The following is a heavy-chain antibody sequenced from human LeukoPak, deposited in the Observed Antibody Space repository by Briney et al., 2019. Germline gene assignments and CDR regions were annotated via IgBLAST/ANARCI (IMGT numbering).Heavy chain of an antibody. Sequence: PSETLSLTCAVYGVSFSGYYWSWIRQPPGKGLEWLGEINHSGSTNYNPSLKSRVTISVDTSKNQFSLKLSSVTATDTAVYYWAREPYYDFWSGKYYFDYWGQGTLVTVSS. J-gene: IGHJ4*02. D-gene: IGHD3-3*01. CDR2: INHSGST. V-gene: IGHV4-34*01. CDR1: GVSFSGYY. CDR3: AREPYYDFWSGKYYFDY.